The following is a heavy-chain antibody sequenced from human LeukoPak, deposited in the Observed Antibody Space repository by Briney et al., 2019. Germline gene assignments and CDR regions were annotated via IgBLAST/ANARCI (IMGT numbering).Heavy chain of an antibody. J-gene: IGHJ4*02. D-gene: IGHD3-10*01. CDR3: ARDRDDVIDY. V-gene: IGHV3-30-3*01. CDR1: GFTFSSYA. Sequence: PGGSLRLSCAASGFTFSSYAMHWVHQAPGKGLEWVAVISYDGSNKYYADSVKGRFTISRDNSKNTLYLQMNSLRAEDTAVYYCARDRDDVIDYWGQGTLVTVSS. CDR2: ISYDGSNK.